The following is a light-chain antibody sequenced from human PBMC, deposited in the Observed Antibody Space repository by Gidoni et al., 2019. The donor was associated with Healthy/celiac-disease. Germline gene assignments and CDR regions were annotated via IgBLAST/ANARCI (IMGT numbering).Light chain of an antibody. CDR2: EVS. CDR1: SSDVGGYNY. CDR3: SSYAGSNNPVV. V-gene: IGLV2-8*01. Sequence: QSALTQPPSASGFPGQSVTISCTGTSSDVGGYNYVSWYQQHPGKAPKLMIYEVSKRPSGVPDRFSGSKSGNTVPLTVSGLQAEDEADYYCSSYAGSNNPVVFGGGTKLTVL. J-gene: IGLJ2*01.